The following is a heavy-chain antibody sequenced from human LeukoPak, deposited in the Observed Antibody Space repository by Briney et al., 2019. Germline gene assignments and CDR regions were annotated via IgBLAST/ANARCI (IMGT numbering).Heavy chain of an antibody. Sequence: GGSLRLSCAASGFTFSTYSMNWVRQAPGKGLEWVSSITSSSNYIHYADSVKGRFTISRDNAKNSLYLQMNSLRAEDTAVYYCAKDRYSDNTGHHYENEYWGQGTLVTVSS. CDR3: AKDRYSDNTGHHYENEY. J-gene: IGHJ4*02. V-gene: IGHV3-21*01. CDR1: GFTFSTYS. CDR2: ITSSSNYI. D-gene: IGHD3-22*01.